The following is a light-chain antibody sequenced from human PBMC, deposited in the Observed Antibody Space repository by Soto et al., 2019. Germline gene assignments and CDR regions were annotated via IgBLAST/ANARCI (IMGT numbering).Light chain of an antibody. V-gene: IGLV2-14*01. CDR3: SSYRGSSTLT. Sequence: HSVLTQPASVSGSPGQSITISCTGTSNDVGAYDYVSWHQQHPGKAPKLIIYEVTYRPSGVSNRFSGSQSGNTASLTISGLQAEDEADYYCSSYRGSSTLTFGGGTK. CDR1: SNDVGAYDY. CDR2: EVT. J-gene: IGLJ2*01.